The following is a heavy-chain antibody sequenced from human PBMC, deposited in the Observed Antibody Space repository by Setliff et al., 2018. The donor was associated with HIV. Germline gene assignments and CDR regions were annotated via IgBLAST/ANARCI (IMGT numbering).Heavy chain of an antibody. Sequence: SETLSLTCFVSGVSISGHFWGWIRQPPGKGLEWVGYIYTSGTTEYNPSLDSRVTISVDTSRDQFSLNLRSVTAADTALYFCARLIHTGLLYFDYWGLGMLVTV. J-gene: IGHJ4*02. CDR1: GVSISGHF. CDR3: ARLIHTGLLYFDY. CDR2: IYTSGTT. D-gene: IGHD2-8*02. V-gene: IGHV4-4*09.